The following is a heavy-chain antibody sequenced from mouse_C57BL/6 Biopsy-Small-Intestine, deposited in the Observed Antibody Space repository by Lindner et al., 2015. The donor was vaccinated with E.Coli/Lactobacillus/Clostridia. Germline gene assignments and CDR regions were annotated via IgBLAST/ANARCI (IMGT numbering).Heavy chain of an antibody. D-gene: IGHD2-2*01. Sequence: SVKVSCKASGDTFSSYAINWVRQAPGQGLEWMGRIIPILDITNYAQKFQGRVTVTADKSTSIAYMELSSLRSEDTAVYYCARERANGYDQFDYWGQGTLVTVSS. V-gene: IGHV1-74*01. CDR1: GDTFSSYA. J-gene: IGHJ4*01. CDR3: ARERANGYDQFDY. CDR2: IIPILDIT.